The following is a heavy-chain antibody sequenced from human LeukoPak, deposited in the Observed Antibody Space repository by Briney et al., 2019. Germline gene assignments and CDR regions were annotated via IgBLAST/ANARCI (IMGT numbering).Heavy chain of an antibody. V-gene: IGHV3-74*03. Sequence: PGGSLRLSCVASGFTITNNWMYWVRQAPGRGLVWVSRIKSDESSAAYADSVKGRFTISRDNAKNTLYLQMNSLRVEDTAVYYCATVFKGSSLEDYWGRGTLVTVSS. CDR3: ATVFKGSSLEDY. CDR2: IKSDESSA. CDR1: GFTITNNW. J-gene: IGHJ4*02. D-gene: IGHD1-26*01.